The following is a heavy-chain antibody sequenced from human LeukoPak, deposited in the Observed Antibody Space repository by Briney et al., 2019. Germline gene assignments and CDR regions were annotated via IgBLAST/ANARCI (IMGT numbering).Heavy chain of an antibody. D-gene: IGHD1-26*01. CDR2: ISSSSSYI. V-gene: IGHV3-21*01. CDR3: ARDHVSGTYYGY. J-gene: IGHJ4*02. CDR1: GLTFSSYS. Sequence: GGSLRLSCAASGLTFSSYSMNWVRQAPGKGLEWVSSISSSSSYIYYADSLKGRFTISRDNAKNSLYLQMNSLRAEDTAVYYCARDHVSGTYYGYWGQGTLVTVSS.